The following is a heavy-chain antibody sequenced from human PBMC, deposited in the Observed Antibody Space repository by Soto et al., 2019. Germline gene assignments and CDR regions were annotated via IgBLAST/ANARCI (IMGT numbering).Heavy chain of an antibody. CDR2: ISSSGSTI. CDR3: ARGYYYYDSSGYSGY. D-gene: IGHD3-22*01. V-gene: IGHV3-48*01. J-gene: IGHJ4*02. Sequence: APGKGLEWVSYISSSGSTIYYADSVKGRFTISRDNAKNSLYLQMDSLRAEDTAVYYCARGYYYYDSSGYSGYWGQGTLVTVSS.